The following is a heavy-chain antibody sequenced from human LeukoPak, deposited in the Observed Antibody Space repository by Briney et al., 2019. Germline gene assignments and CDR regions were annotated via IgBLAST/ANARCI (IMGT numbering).Heavy chain of an antibody. V-gene: IGHV3-66*04. CDR3: ARRKNRYCSSTSCYLGKGGNWFDP. J-gene: IGHJ5*02. CDR1: GINVGSNY. D-gene: IGHD2-2*01. CDR2: MYSEGGT. Sequence: GGSLRLSCAASGINVGSNYMNWVRQAPGRGLEWVSVMYSEGGTNYADSVKGRFTISRDYLKNTLYLQMDSLRVEDTAVYYCARRKNRYCSSTSCYLGKGGNWFDPWGQGTLVTVSS.